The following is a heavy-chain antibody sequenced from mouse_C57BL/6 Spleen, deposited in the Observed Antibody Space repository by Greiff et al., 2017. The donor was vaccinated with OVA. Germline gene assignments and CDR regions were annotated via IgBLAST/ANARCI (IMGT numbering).Heavy chain of an antibody. Sequence: EVKVVESGGGLVKPGGSLKLSCAASGFTFSDYGMHWVRQAPEKGLEWVAYISSGSSTIYYADTVKGRFTISRDNAKNTLFLQMTSLRSEDTAMYYCARRLRRGAYFDYWGQGTTLTDSS. V-gene: IGHV5-17*01. CDR2: ISSGSSTI. J-gene: IGHJ2*01. CDR3: ARRLRRGAYFDY. D-gene: IGHD2-2*01. CDR1: GFTFSDYG.